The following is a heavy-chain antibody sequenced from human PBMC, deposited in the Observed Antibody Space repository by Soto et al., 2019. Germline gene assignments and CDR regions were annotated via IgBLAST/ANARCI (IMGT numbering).Heavy chain of an antibody. CDR3: ARGGKWVLLLRL. CDR2: IWYDGSVT. D-gene: IGHD1-26*01. CDR1: GFSFSDYG. Sequence: QVQLVESGGGVVRPGTSLRLSCEGSGFSFSDYGMNWVRQAPGKGLEWVAVIWYDGSVTHYADSVKGRFTISRDISKNTLYLQMNSLRVEDTAVYCCARGGKWVLLLRLWGQGTLVTVSS. J-gene: IGHJ4*02. V-gene: IGHV3-33*01.